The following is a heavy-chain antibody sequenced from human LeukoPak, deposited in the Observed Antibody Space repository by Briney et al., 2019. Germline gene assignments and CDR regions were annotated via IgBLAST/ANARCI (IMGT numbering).Heavy chain of an antibody. J-gene: IGHJ6*03. Sequence: ASVKVSCKASGYTFTSDYMHWVRQAPGQGLEWMGIINPSGGSTSYAQKFQGRVTMTRDTSTSTVYMELSSLRSEDTAMYYCARGADGSGHYYYYYYMDVWGKGTTVTISS. CDR3: ARGADGSGHYYYYYYMDV. CDR2: INPSGGST. V-gene: IGHV1-46*01. D-gene: IGHD3-22*01. CDR1: GYTFTSDY.